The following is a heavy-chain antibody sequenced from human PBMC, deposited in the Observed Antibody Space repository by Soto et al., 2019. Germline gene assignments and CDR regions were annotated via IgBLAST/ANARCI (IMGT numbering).Heavy chain of an antibody. Sequence: EVQLVESGGGLVQSGRSLRLSCAASGFTFDDYAMHWVRQAPGKGLEWVSSISWNSGSIAYADSVKGRFTIYRDKAKNSLVLQMSSLRPEDTSWYYCAKSLDYDSSGYYYFDYWGQGTLVTVSS. CDR1: GFTFDDYA. V-gene: IGHV3-9*01. D-gene: IGHD3-22*01. CDR3: AKSLDYDSSGYYYFDY. CDR2: ISWNSGSI. J-gene: IGHJ4*02.